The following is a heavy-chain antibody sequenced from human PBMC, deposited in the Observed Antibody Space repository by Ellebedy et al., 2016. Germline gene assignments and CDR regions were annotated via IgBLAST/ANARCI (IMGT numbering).Heavy chain of an antibody. Sequence: GGSLRLXXAASGFTFGAYDMNWVRQAPGKGLEWVSYISSRSSSIHYADSVKGRFAISRDNAKNSLYLQMNSLRDEDTAVYYCARSLGPINYWGQGTLVTVSS. CDR2: ISSRSSSI. V-gene: IGHV3-48*02. CDR1: GFTFGAYD. J-gene: IGHJ4*02. CDR3: ARSLGPINY. D-gene: IGHD3-16*01.